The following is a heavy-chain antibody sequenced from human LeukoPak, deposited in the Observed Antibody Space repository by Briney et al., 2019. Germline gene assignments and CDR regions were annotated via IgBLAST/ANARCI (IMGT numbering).Heavy chain of an antibody. D-gene: IGHD6-13*01. CDR2: IKQDGSEK. J-gene: IGHJ4*02. CDR3: ARVDTIAAAGSPPFDY. CDR1: GFTFSSYW. V-gene: IGHV3-7*01. Sequence: GGSLRLSCAASGFTFSSYWMSWVRQAPGKGLEWVANIKQDGSEKYYVDSVKGRFTISRDNAKNSLYLQMNSLRAEDTAVYYCARVDTIAAAGSPPFDYWGQGTLVTVSS.